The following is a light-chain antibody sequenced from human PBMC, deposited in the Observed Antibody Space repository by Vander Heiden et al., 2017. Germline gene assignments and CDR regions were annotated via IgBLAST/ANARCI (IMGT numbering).Light chain of an antibody. CDR1: QCLLYSNGNDH. CDR3: MQALQTPYT. V-gene: IGKV2-28*01. Sequence: IVMTQSPLSLPVTPGEPASISCRSSQCLLYSNGNDHLDWYLQKPGQSPQLLIYLGSNRASGVPYRFSGTGSGTDFTLKISRVEAEDVGVYYCMQALQTPYTFGQGTKLEIK. J-gene: IGKJ2*01. CDR2: LGS.